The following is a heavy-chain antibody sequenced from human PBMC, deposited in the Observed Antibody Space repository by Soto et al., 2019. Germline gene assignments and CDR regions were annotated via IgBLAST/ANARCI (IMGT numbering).Heavy chain of an antibody. Sequence: SVKVSCKASGSTFSSYAISWVRQAPGQGLEWMGGIIPIFGTANYAQKFQGRVTITADKSTSTAYMELSSLRSEDTAVYYCARGLVVADTPYYYYGMDVWGQGTTVTVSS. CDR3: ARGLVVADTPYYYYGMDV. CDR1: GSTFSSYA. CDR2: IIPIFGTA. D-gene: IGHD2-15*01. J-gene: IGHJ6*02. V-gene: IGHV1-69*06.